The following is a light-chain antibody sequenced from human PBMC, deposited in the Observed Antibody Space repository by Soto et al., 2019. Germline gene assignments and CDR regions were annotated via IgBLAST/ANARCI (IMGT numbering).Light chain of an antibody. CDR3: QQSYSTPYT. CDR2: AAS. J-gene: IGKJ2*01. Sequence: DIQMTQSPSSLSASVGDRVTITCRASQTISNYLNWYQQKPGKAPKLLIYAASSLQSGFPSRFSGRGSGSDFTLTSSSLQPDDFATYYCQQSYSTPYTFGQGTRLEIK. V-gene: IGKV1-39*01. CDR1: QTISNY.